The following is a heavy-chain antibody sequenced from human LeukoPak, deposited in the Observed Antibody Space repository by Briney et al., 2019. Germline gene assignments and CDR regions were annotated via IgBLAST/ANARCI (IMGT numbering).Heavy chain of an antibody. Sequence: PSETLSLTCTVSGGSISSYYWGWIRQPPGKGLEWIGYIYYSGTTNYNPSLKSRVTISVDTSKNQFSLKLSSVTAADTAVYYCARLGLEMATTPHWFDPWGQGTLVTVSS. V-gene: IGHV4-59*01. J-gene: IGHJ5*02. CDR1: GGSISSYY. D-gene: IGHD5-24*01. CDR3: ARLGLEMATTPHWFDP. CDR2: IYYSGTT.